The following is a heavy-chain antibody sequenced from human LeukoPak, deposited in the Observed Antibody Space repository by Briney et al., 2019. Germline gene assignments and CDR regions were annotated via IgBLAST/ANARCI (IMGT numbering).Heavy chain of an antibody. CDR3: ARRFYYDSSGYYLYQYLDV. D-gene: IGHD3-22*01. CDR2: IYPDDSDT. J-gene: IGHJ6*03. Sequence: GESLKISWQGSGYSFTSYWIVWVRQMPGKGLECMGIIYPDDSDTRYSPSFQGQVTISADKSISTAYLQWSSLKASDTATYYCARRFYYDSSGYYLYQYLDVWGKGTTVTVSS. CDR1: GYSFTSYW. V-gene: IGHV5-51*01.